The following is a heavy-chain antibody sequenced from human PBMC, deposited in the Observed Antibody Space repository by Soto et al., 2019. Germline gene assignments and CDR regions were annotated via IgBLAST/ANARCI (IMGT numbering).Heavy chain of an antibody. CDR3: ARDRWAADY. J-gene: IGHJ4*02. Sequence: EVQLVESGGGLVQPGGSLRLSCAASGFTVSTKYMSWVRQAPGKWLEWVSVIYSGGSTFYADAVRGRFTISRDNSKNTVNLQMNSLRAEDTAVYYCARDRWAADYWGQGTLVTVSS. D-gene: IGHD3-16*01. CDR2: IYSGGST. V-gene: IGHV3-66*01. CDR1: GFTVSTKY.